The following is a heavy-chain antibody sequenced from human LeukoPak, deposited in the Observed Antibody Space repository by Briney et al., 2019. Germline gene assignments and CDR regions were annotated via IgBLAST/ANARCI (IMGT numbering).Heavy chain of an antibody. CDR3: ARDRADYYDSSGSLYYFDY. CDR2: INPSGDST. D-gene: IGHD3-22*01. J-gene: IGHJ4*02. V-gene: IGHV1-46*01. Sequence: GASVKVSCKASGYTFTSYYMHWVRQAPGQGLEWMGIINPSGDSTSYAQKFQGRVTMTRDTSTSTVYMELSSLRSEDAAVYYCARDRADYYDSSGSLYYFDYWGQGTLVTVSS. CDR1: GYTFTSYY.